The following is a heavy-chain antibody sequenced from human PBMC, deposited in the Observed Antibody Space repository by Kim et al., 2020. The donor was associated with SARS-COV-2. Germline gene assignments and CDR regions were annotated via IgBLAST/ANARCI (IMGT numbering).Heavy chain of an antibody. CDR3: ARARGQLVPPLDY. J-gene: IGHJ4*02. Sequence: KQLPGRVTMIRNTAISTAYMELSSLRSEDTAVYYCARARGQLVPPLDYWGQGTLVTVSS. D-gene: IGHD6-6*01. V-gene: IGHV1-8*01.